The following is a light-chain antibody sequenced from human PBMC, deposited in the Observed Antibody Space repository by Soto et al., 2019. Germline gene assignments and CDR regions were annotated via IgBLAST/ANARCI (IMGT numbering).Light chain of an antibody. Sequence: ERVMTQSPATLSVSPGERATLSCRASQSVSSNLAWYQQKPGQAPRLLIYGASTRATGIPARFSGSGSGTEFTLTISSLQSEDFAVYYCQQYNNWPRTSGQGTKGEIK. J-gene: IGKJ1*01. CDR2: GAS. CDR1: QSVSSN. CDR3: QQYNNWPRT. V-gene: IGKV3-15*01.